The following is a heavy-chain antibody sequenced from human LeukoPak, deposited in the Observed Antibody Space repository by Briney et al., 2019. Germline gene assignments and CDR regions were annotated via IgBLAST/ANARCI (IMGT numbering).Heavy chain of an antibody. J-gene: IGHJ5*02. V-gene: IGHV4-59*01. CDR2: IYYSGST. CDR3: ARVAVRDDFWSGPHGWFDP. Sequence: SETLSLTCTVSGGSISSYYWSWIRQPPGKGLEWIGYIYYSGSTNYNPSLKSRVTISVDASKNQFSLKLSSVTAADTAVYYCARVAVRDDFWSGPHGWFDPWGQGTLVTVSS. CDR1: GGSISSYY. D-gene: IGHD3-3*01.